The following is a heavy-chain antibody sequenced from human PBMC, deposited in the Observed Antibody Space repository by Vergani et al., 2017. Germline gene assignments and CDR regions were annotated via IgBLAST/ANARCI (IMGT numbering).Heavy chain of an antibody. CDR1: GFTFSSYA. CDR3: AKEGGGYCSGGTCYPEY. D-gene: IGHD2-15*01. J-gene: IGHJ4*02. V-gene: IGHV3-23*01. CDR2: ISGSGGNT. Sequence: EVQLLESGGGLVQPGGSLRLSCAASGFTFSSYAMSWVRQVPGKGLEWVSGISGSGGNTYYANSVKGRFTISRDNSKNTLYLQMNSLRPEDTAVYYCAKEGGGYCSGGTCYPEYWGQGTLVIVSS.